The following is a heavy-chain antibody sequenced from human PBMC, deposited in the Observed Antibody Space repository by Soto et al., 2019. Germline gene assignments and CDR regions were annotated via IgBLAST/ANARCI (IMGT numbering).Heavy chain of an antibody. CDR2: NYYSGST. CDR3: ARERVPVGIHHTWFDP. Sequence: QVQLQESGPGLVKPSQTLSLTCTVSGGSISSGDYYWSWIRQPPGKGLEWIGYNYYSGSTYYNPSLKSGVTISPDTSKNKFSLRLSSVTAADTAVYYCARERVPVGIHHTWFDPWGQGILVTVSS. V-gene: IGHV4-30-4*01. D-gene: IGHD2-2*01. CDR1: GGSISSGDYY. J-gene: IGHJ5*02.